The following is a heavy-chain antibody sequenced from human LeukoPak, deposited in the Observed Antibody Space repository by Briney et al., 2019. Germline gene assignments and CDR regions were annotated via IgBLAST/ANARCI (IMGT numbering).Heavy chain of an antibody. CDR2: ISCNSGSI. Sequence: PGGSLRLSCAASGFTFYDYAMHWVRQAPGKGLEWVSGISCNSGSIGYADSVKGRFTISRDNAKNSLYLQMNSLRAEDTALYYCAKDSGSSRNFDYWGQGTLVAVSS. J-gene: IGHJ4*02. V-gene: IGHV3-9*01. CDR3: AKDSGSSRNFDY. CDR1: GFTFYDYA. D-gene: IGHD6-13*01.